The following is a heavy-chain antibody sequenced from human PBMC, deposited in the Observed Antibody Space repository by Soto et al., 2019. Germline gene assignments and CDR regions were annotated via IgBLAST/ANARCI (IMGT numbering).Heavy chain of an antibody. CDR3: ARTVIYMGATDFDY. CDR2: IYYSGST. V-gene: IGHV4-59*08. J-gene: IGHJ4*02. CDR1: GGSISSYY. Sequence: PSETLSLTCTVSGGSISSYYWSWIRQPPGKGLEWIGYIYYSGSTNYNPSLKSRVTISVDTSKNQSSLKLSSVTAADTAVYYCARTVIYMGATDFDYWGQGTLVTVSS. D-gene: IGHD1-26*01.